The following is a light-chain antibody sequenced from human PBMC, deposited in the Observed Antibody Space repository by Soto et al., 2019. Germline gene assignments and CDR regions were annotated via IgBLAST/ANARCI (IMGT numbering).Light chain of an antibody. CDR2: GAS. CDR3: QLYGSSPPFA. J-gene: IGKJ2*01. V-gene: IGKV3-20*01. Sequence: EIVLTQSPGTLSLSPGERATLSCRASQSVSSSYLAWYQQKPGQAPRLLIYGASSRATGIPDRFSGSGSGTGFTLTISRLEAEDFAVYFCQLYGSSPPFAFGQGTKVEI. CDR1: QSVSSSY.